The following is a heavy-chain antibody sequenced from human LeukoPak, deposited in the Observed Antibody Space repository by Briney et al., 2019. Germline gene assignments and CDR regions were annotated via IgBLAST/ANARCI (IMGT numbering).Heavy chain of an antibody. J-gene: IGHJ4*02. CDR1: GFTFSARC. V-gene: IGHV3-7*01. D-gene: IGHD2/OR15-2a*01. CDR3: ASELRGLWRSYFDH. CDR2: IMTDGSEK. Sequence: GGSLRLSCAVSGFTFSARCMSWVRQAPGKGLEWVANIMTDGSEKYNVDSVRGRFSTSRDTAKNSLYLEMSSLRVEDTALYYCASELRGLWRSYFDHWGQGSLVTVSS.